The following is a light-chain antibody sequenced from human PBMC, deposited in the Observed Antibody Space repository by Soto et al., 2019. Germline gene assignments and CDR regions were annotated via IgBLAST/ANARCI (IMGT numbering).Light chain of an antibody. V-gene: IGKV1-5*03. CDR2: KAS. Sequence: DIQMTQSPSTLSGSVGDRVTITCRASQTISSWLAWYQQKPGKAPKLLIYKASSLQSGVQSRFSGSGSGTEFIFTIRSLQPEDVATYYCLQHYSFPRTFGQGTKVDIK. J-gene: IGKJ1*01. CDR3: LQHYSFPRT. CDR1: QTISSW.